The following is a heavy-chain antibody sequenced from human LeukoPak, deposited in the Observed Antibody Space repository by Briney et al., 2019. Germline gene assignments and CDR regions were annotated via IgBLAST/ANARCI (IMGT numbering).Heavy chain of an antibody. V-gene: IGHV1-18*01. CDR3: ARGHGSGSYYTFYGMDV. CDR2: ISAYNGNT. J-gene: IGHJ6*02. D-gene: IGHD3-10*01. CDR1: GYTFTSYG. Sequence: GASVKVSCKASGYTFTSYGISWVRRAPGQGLEWMGWISAYNGNTNYAQKLQGRVTMTTDTSTSTAYMELRSLRSDDTAVYYCARGHGSGSYYTFYGMDVWGQGTTVTVSS.